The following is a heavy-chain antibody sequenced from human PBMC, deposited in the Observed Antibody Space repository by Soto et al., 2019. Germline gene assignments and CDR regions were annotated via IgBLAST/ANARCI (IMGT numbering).Heavy chain of an antibody. CDR1: GFTFSSYA. CDR3: AKFWSGYSRYWYFDL. CDR2: ISGSGGST. V-gene: IGHV3-23*01. D-gene: IGHD3-3*01. J-gene: IGHJ2*01. Sequence: GGSLRLSCAASGFTFSSYAMSWVRQAPGKGLEWVSAISGSGGSTYYADSVKGRFTISRDNSKNTLYLQMNSLRAEDTAVYYCAKFWSGYSRYWYFDLWGRGTLVTVSS.